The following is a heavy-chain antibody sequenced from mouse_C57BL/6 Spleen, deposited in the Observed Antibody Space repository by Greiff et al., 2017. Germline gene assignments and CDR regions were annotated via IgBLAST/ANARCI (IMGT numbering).Heavy chain of an antibody. CDR2: INPNNGGT. D-gene: IGHD3-2*02. CDR1: GYTFTDYY. CDR3: APRQLRLREGFAY. V-gene: IGHV1-26*01. J-gene: IGHJ3*01. Sequence: VQLQQSGPELVKPGASVKISCKASGYTFTDYYMNWVKQSHGKSLEWIGDINPNNGGTSYNQKFKGKATLTVDKSSSTAYMELRSLTSEDSAVYYCAPRQLRLREGFAYWGQGTLVTVSA.